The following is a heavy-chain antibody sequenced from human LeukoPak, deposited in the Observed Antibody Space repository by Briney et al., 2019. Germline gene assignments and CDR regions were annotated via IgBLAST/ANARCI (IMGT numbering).Heavy chain of an antibody. CDR3: TTAFYDSSGYYLEVFDY. CDR2: IKSKTDGGTT. CDR1: GFTFSNAW. Sequence: GGSLRLSCAASGFTFSNAWMSWVRQAPGKGLEWVGRIKSKTDGGTTDYAAPVKGRFTISREDSKNTLYLQMNSLKTEDTAVYYCTTAFYDSSGYYLEVFDYWGQGTLVTVSS. D-gene: IGHD3-22*01. J-gene: IGHJ4*02. V-gene: IGHV3-15*01.